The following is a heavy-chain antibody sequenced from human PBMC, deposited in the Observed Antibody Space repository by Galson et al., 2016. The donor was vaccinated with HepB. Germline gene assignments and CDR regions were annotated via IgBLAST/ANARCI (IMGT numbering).Heavy chain of an antibody. J-gene: IGHJ3*02. V-gene: IGHV3-15*07. CDR1: GFAFNSAW. CDR3: TTDGAMAPYHAFDI. D-gene: IGHD5-18*01. Sequence: SLRLSCAASGFAFNSAWMHWVRQAPGRGLEWVGHIKHKDDRGTTDYAAPVKGRFTISRDDSKNTLYLQMNSLKTEDTAVYYCTTDGAMAPYHAFDIWGQGTMVTVSS. CDR2: IKHKDDRGTT.